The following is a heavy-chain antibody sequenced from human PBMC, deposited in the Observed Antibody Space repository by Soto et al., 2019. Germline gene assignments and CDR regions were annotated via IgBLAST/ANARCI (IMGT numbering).Heavy chain of an antibody. D-gene: IGHD6-25*01. CDR3: ARVGLSAADFDY. Sequence: VGSLRLSCEASGFIFSADYMTWVRQARGKGLEWVSGIGGTSNVIYYADSVKGRFTISRDNAKNSLYLQMNSLRAEDTAVYYCARVGLSAADFDYWGQAAPVTVSS. CDR2: IGGTSNVI. J-gene: IGHJ4*02. CDR1: GFIFSADY. V-gene: IGHV3-11*01.